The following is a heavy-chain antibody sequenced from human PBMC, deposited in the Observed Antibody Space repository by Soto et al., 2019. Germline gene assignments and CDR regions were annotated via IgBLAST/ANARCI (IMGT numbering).Heavy chain of an antibody. J-gene: IGHJ4*02. CDR3: ERHGYSSRWYPDH. D-gene: IGHD6-13*01. V-gene: IGHV5-51*01. CDR2: AQPGYSDT. CDR1: GYRFSSFW. Sequence: LVESLTISCQASGYRFSSFWIVWVLQMPGKGLEWMGIAQPGYSDTRYSPAFQGHVTISADESTNTAYLQWSSLRASDTAMYFCERHGYSSRWYPDHWGQGTLVTVSS.